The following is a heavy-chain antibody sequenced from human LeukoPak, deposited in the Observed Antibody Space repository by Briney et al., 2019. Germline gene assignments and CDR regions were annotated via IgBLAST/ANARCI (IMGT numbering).Heavy chain of an antibody. CDR2: INYGGST. CDR3: TRHVHNYGIDY. CDR1: GGSISSSSYY. D-gene: IGHD5-18*01. J-gene: IGHJ4*02. V-gene: IGHV4-39*01. Sequence: SETLSLTCTVSGGSISSSSYYWGWFRQPPGKGLEWIANINYGGSTYYNPSLKSRVTISADTPKSQFSLKLSSVTAADTAVYYCTRHVHNYGIDYWGQGTLVTVSS.